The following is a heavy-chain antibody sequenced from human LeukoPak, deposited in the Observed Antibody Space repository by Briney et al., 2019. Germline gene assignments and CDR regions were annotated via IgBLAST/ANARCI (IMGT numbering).Heavy chain of an antibody. CDR2: ISSNGGST. CDR3: ARENDYTRDDAFDI. V-gene: IGHV3-64*01. J-gene: IGHJ3*02. D-gene: IGHD4-11*01. CDR1: GFTFSSYA. Sequence: PGGPLRLSCAASGFTFSSYAMHWVRQAPGKGLEYVSAISSNGGSTYYANSVKGRFTISRDNSKNTLYLQMGSLRVEDMAVYYCARENDYTRDDAFDIWGQGTMVTVSS.